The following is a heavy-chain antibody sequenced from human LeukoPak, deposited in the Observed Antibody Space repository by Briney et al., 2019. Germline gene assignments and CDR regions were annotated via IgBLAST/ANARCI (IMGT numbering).Heavy chain of an antibody. D-gene: IGHD6-13*01. CDR3: ARHIRYSSSWYMFDY. CDR2: IYYSGST. V-gene: IGHV4-39*01. CDR1: GGSISSSNYY. J-gene: IGHJ4*02. Sequence: PSETLSLTCTVSGGSISSSNYYWGWIRQPPGKGLEWIGSIYYSGSTYYNPSLKSRVTISIDTSKNQFSLKLSSVTAADTAVYYCARHIRYSSSWYMFDYWGQGTLVTVSS.